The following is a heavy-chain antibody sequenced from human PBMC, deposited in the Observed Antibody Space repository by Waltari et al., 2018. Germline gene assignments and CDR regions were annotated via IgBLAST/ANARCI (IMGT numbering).Heavy chain of an antibody. CDR3: ARRSRDSSGHFYSDY. J-gene: IGHJ4*02. D-gene: IGHD3-22*01. CDR1: GDPILSTTYP. Sequence: LQLQESCPGLVKPSATLSLPCSVSGDPILSTTYPWAWIRQPPGEGLAWIATMTYGGNTFYKPSLKSRITLSMDTSKNQFSLVLTSVTAADTAVYYCARRSRDSSGHFYSDYWGQGTLVTVSS. V-gene: IGHV4-39*01. CDR2: MTYGGNT.